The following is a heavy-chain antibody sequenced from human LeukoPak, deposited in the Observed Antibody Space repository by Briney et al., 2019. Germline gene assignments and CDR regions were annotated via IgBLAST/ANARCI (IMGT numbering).Heavy chain of an antibody. V-gene: IGHV3-30*02. J-gene: IGHJ3*02. D-gene: IGHD2-15*01. CDR2: IRYDGSNK. CDR3: AKDRDLDCSGGSCYSDAAFDI. CDR1: GFTFSSYG. Sequence: PGGSLRLSCAASGFTFSSYGMHWVRQAPGKGLEWVAFIRYDGSNKYYADSVKGRFTISRDNSKNTLYLQMNSLRAEDTAVYYCAKDRDLDCSGGSCYSDAAFDIWGQGTMVTVSS.